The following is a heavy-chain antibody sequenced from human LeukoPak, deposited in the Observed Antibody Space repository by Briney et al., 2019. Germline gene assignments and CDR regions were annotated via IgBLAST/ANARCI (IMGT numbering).Heavy chain of an antibody. CDR2: ISAYNGNT. D-gene: IGHD3-10*01. Sequence: ASVKVSCKASGYTFTSYGISWVRHAPGQGLEWMGWISAYNGNTKYAQKLQGSVTTTTDTSTSTAYMERRSLRSDDTAVYYCARDEDIGFGEGHFDYWGEGTLVTVSS. CDR3: ARDEDIGFGEGHFDY. J-gene: IGHJ4*02. CDR1: GYTFTSYG. V-gene: IGHV1-18*04.